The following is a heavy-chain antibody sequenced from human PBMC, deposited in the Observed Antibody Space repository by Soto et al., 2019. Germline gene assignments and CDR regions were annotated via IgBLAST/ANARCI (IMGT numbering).Heavy chain of an antibody. V-gene: IGHV4-34*01. CDR2: ITHGGST. Sequence: QVQLQQWGAGLLKPSETLSLTCAVYSGSFSGYYYSWIRQPPRKGLEWIGEITHGGSTTYSPSLKSRVTMSLDTSKNQFSLEMTSVTAADTAVYYCARGRLFLTPSGLAITYFDYWGQGSLVSVSS. CDR3: ARGRLFLTPSGLAITYFDY. D-gene: IGHD3-3*01. J-gene: IGHJ4*02. CDR1: SGSFSGYY.